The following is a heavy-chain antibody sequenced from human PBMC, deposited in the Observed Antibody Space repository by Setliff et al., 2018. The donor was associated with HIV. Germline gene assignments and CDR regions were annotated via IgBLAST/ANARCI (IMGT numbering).Heavy chain of an antibody. CDR1: GGSISSYY. J-gene: IGHJ5*02. V-gene: IGHV4-39*07. Sequence: ASETLSLTCTVSGGSISSYYWGWIRQPPGKGLEWLGSFYYSGSTYYNPSLQSRVTISVDSSKNQFSLSLRSVTAADTAIFYCARSIHGGGSEPFDTWGQGILVTVSS. CDR3: ARSIHGGGSEPFDT. CDR2: FYYSGST. D-gene: IGHD3-10*01.